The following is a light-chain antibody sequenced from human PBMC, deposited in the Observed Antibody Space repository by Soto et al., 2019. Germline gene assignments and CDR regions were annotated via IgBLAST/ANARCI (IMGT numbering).Light chain of an antibody. V-gene: IGLV2-11*01. Sequence: QSALTQPRSVSGSPGQSVTISCTETSSDVGAYDYVSWYQQHPGKAPKLIIYDVYKRPSGVPDRFSGSKSGYTASLTISGLQADDDSDYYCSSYAGTYTFVVFGGGTKLTVL. CDR3: SSYAGTYTFVV. J-gene: IGLJ2*01. CDR1: SSDVGAYDY. CDR2: DVY.